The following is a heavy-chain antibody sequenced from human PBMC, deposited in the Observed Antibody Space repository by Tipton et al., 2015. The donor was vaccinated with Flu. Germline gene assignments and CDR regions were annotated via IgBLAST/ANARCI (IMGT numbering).Heavy chain of an antibody. CDR1: GYSFTGHY. Sequence: QLVQSGAEVKKPGASVKVSCQASGYSFTGHYMHWVRQAPGQGLEWMGWINPSSGGTVYAQKFQGRVTMTRDSSISTGYMELKSLQSDDTAVYYCARELGEFDYWGQGTLVTVSS. D-gene: IGHD3-16*01. CDR2: INPSSGGT. J-gene: IGHJ4*02. V-gene: IGHV1-2*02. CDR3: ARELGEFDY.